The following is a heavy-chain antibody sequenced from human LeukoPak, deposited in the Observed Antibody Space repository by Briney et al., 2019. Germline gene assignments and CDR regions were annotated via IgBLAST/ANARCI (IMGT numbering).Heavy chain of an antibody. J-gene: IGHJ4*02. CDR1: GGTFSSYA. V-gene: IGHV1-69*04. D-gene: IGHD3-22*01. CDR2: ITPILGIA. CDR3: ARSNYYDSSGYQDY. Sequence: SVKVSCKASGGTFSSYAISWVRQAPGQGLEWMGRITPILGIANYAQKFQGRVTITADKSTSTAYMELSSLRSEDTAVYYCARSNYYDSSGYQDYWGQGTLVTVSS.